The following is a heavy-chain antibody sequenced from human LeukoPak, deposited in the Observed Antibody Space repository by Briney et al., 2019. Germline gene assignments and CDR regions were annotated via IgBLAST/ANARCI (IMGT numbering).Heavy chain of an antibody. D-gene: IGHD5-12*01. Sequence: ASVKVSCKASGYNFNAYYMHWVRQAPGQGLEWMGWINPNSGGTNYAQKFQGRVTMTRDTSISTAYMEVYTLTSDDTAIYYCASGDSDYDVNRRPLHYWGQGTLVTVSS. CDR3: ASGDSDYDVNRRPLHY. CDR2: INPNSGGT. V-gene: IGHV1-2*02. CDR1: GYNFNAYY. J-gene: IGHJ4*02.